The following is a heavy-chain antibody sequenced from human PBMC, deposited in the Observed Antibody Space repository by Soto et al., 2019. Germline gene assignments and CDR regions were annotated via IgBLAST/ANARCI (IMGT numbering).Heavy chain of an antibody. CDR3: ASTSPHQCGDCYYNAFDI. CDR2: IYHSGST. D-gene: IGHD2-21*02. Sequence: QLQLQESGSGLVKPSQTLSLTCAVSGGSISSGGYSWSWIRQPPGKGLEWIGYIYHSGSTYYNPSLKRRVTISVDRSKNQFSLKLSSVTAADTAVYYCASTSPHQCGDCYYNAFDIWGQGTMVTVSS. V-gene: IGHV4-30-2*01. CDR1: GGSISSGGYS. J-gene: IGHJ3*02.